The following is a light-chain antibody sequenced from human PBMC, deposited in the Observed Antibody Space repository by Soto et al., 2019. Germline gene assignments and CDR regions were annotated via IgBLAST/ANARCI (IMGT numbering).Light chain of an antibody. CDR1: QTISSW. CDR2: KAS. V-gene: IGKV1-5*03. CDR3: QHYNSYSEA. J-gene: IGKJ1*01. Sequence: DIQMTQSPATLAGSVGDRVTITCRASQTISSWLAWYQQKPGKAPKLLIYKASTLKSGVPSRFRGSGSGTEFTITISSLQPDDFETYYCQHYNSYSEAFGQGTKVDIK.